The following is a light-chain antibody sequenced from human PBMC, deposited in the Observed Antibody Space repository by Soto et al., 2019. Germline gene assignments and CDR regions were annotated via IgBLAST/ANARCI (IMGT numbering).Light chain of an antibody. V-gene: IGLV1-40*01. CDR3: QSYDMSLNNYV. CDR2: GGN. Sequence: QSVLTQPPSVSGAPGQTVTISCTGSSSNIGAPYDVHWYQHLPGTVPKLLIYGGNNRPSGVPDRFSGSRSGTSASLDITGLQAEDEAAYFCQSYDMSLNNYVFGTGTKVTVL. CDR1: SSNIGAPYD. J-gene: IGLJ1*01.